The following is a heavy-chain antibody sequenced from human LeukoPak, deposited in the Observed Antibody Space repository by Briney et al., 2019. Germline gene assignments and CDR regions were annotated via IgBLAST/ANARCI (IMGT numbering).Heavy chain of an antibody. CDR3: AKGAQPYSTSYNDAFDI. CDR2: IYSGGST. Sequence: GGSLRLSCAASGFTVSSNYMSWVRQAPGKGLEWVSVIYSGGSTYYADSVKGRFTISRANSKNTLYLQMNSLRAEDTAVYYCAKGAQPYSTSYNDAFDIWGQGTMVTVSS. D-gene: IGHD1-26*01. J-gene: IGHJ3*02. V-gene: IGHV3-53*01. CDR1: GFTVSSNY.